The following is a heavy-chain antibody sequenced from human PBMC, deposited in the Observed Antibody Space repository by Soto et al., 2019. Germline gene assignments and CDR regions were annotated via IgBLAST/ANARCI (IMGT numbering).Heavy chain of an antibody. Sequence: ASVKVSCKASGYTFTSYYMHWVRQAPGQGLEWMGIINPSGGSTSYAQKFQGRVTMTRDTSTSTVYMELSSLRSEDTAVYYCARAISDIVVVVDASYFDYWGQGTLVTVS. CDR3: ARAISDIVVVVDASYFDY. V-gene: IGHV1-46*01. CDR2: INPSGGST. CDR1: GYTFTSYY. D-gene: IGHD2-15*01. J-gene: IGHJ4*02.